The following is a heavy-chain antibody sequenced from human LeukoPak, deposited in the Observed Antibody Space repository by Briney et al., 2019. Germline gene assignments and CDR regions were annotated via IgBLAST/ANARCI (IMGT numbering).Heavy chain of an antibody. CDR1: GGSISSYY. V-gene: IGHV4-59*08. Sequence: PSETLSLTCTVSGGSISSYYWSWIRQPPGKGLEWIGYIYYSGSTYYNPSLKSRVTISVDTSKNQFSLKLSSVAAADTAVYYCARGPYPYYLDYWGQGTLVTVSS. J-gene: IGHJ4*02. CDR3: ARGPYPYYLDY. CDR2: IYYSGST.